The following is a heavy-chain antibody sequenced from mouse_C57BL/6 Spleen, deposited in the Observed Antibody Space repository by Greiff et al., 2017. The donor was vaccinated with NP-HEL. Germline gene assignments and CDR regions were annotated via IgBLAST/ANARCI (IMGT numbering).Heavy chain of an antibody. CDR1: GYTFTDYN. CDR2: INPNNGGT. V-gene: IGHV1-18*01. Sequence: EVQLQQSGPELVKPGASVNIPCKASGYTFTDYNMDWVKQSHGKSLEWIGDINPNNGGTIYNQKFKGKATLTVDKSSSTAYMELRSLTSEDTAVYYCARSDAFDFDVWGTGTTVTVSS. J-gene: IGHJ1*03. D-gene: IGHD2-3*01. CDR3: ARSDAFDFDV.